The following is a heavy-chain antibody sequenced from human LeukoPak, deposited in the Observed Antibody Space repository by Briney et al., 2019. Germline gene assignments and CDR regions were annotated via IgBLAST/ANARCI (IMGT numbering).Heavy chain of an antibody. CDR1: GITFTSYY. D-gene: IGHD6-13*01. CDR3: ALIAPPHN. Sequence: ASVKVACKASGITFTSYYVHWVRQAPGRGLEWMGKINPSGTITTYAPKYQGRVTVTKDTSTNTVYMELSSLRSDDTAVYYCALIAPPHNWGQGTLVTVSS. CDR2: INPSGTIT. V-gene: IGHV1-46*01. J-gene: IGHJ4*02.